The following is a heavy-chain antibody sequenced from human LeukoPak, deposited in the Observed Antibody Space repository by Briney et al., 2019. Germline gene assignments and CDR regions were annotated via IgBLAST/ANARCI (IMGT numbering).Heavy chain of an antibody. V-gene: IGHV3-11*04. D-gene: IGHD3-10*02. CDR1: GFTFRNAW. CDR3: AELGITMIGGV. J-gene: IGHJ6*04. Sequence: GGSLRLSCAASGFTFRNAWMSWVRQAPGKGLEWVSYISSSGSTIYYADSVKGRFTISRDNAKNSLYLQMNSLRAEDMAVYYCAELGITMIGGVWGKGTTVTISS. CDR2: ISSSGSTI.